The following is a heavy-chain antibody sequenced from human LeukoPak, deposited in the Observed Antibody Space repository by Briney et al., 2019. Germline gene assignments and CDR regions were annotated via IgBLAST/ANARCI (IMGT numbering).Heavy chain of an antibody. Sequence: ASVKVSCKASGYTFTDYYMHWVRQAPGQGLEWMGWINPHSGGTDHAQKFQGRVTMTRGTSISTAYRELSRLRSDDRAVDYGARDMDSGPDFFDYWGLGTLVTVSS. CDR2: INPHSGGT. CDR1: GYTFTDYY. V-gene: IGHV1-2*02. CDR3: ARDMDSGPDFFDY. D-gene: IGHD1-26*01. J-gene: IGHJ4*02.